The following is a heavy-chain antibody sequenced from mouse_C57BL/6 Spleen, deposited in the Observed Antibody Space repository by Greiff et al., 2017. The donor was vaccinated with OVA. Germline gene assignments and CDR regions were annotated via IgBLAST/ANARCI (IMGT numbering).Heavy chain of an antibody. D-gene: IGHD1-1*01. Sequence: EVQLVESGGGLVKPGGSLKLSCAASGFTFSDYGMHWVRQAPEKGLEWVAYISSGSSTIYYADTVKGRFTISRDNAKNTLFLQMTSLRSEDTAMYYCARWDCGSTPGFAYWGQGTLVTVSA. CDR1: GFTFSDYG. CDR2: ISSGSSTI. CDR3: ARWDCGSTPGFAY. J-gene: IGHJ3*01. V-gene: IGHV5-17*01.